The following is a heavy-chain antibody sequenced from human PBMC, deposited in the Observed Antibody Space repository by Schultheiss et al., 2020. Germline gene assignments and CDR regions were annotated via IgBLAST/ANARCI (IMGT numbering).Heavy chain of an antibody. CDR1: GGTFSSYA. Sequence: ASVKVSCKASGGTFSSYAISWVRQAPGQGLEWMGWIGANNGNTNYAQKLQGRVTMTTDTSTSTAYMELRSLRSDDTAVYYCARVSTYDFWSGYITDYYYYYMDVWGKGTTVTVSS. J-gene: IGHJ6*03. D-gene: IGHD3-3*01. CDR2: IGANNGNT. V-gene: IGHV1-18*01. CDR3: ARVSTYDFWSGYITDYYYYYMDV.